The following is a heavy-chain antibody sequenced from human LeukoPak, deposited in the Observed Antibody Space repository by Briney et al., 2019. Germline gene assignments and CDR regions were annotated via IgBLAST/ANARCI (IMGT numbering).Heavy chain of an antibody. D-gene: IGHD6-6*01. CDR3: ARDQRVTGRPDIDY. Sequence: GGSLRLSCAASGFTFRNHWMHGVRQTPGKGLVWVSRISSDGSSTTYPDSVKGRFTISRDNAKNTVYLQMKNLRAEDTAMYYCARDQRVTGRPDIDYWGQGTLVIVSS. CDR1: GFTFRNHW. CDR2: ISSDGSST. V-gene: IGHV3-74*03. J-gene: IGHJ4*02.